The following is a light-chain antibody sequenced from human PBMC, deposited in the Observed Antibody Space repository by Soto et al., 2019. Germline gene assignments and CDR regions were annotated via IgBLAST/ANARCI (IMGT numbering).Light chain of an antibody. CDR1: NIGSKN. CDR3: QVWDSSSDLV. CDR2: YDS. Sequence: SYELTQPPSVSVAPGKTASITCEGKNIGSKNVHWYQQNAGQAPVLVIAYDSDRPSGIPERFSGANSGNTATLTITRVEAGDEADYYCQVWDSSSDLVFGGGTQLTVL. J-gene: IGLJ2*01. V-gene: IGLV3-21*01.